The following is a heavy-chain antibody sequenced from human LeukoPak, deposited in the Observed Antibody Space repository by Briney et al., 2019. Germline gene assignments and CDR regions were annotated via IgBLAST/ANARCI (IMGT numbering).Heavy chain of an antibody. J-gene: IGHJ4*02. V-gene: IGHV3-21*01. CDR3: ARASSRATVDY. CDR2: ISSSSSYI. CDR1: GSTFSSYS. Sequence: GGSLRLSCAASGSTFSSYSMNWVRQAPGKGLEWVSSISSSSSYIYYADSVKGRFTISRDNAKNSLYLQMNSLRAEDTAVYYCARASSRATVDYWGQGTLVTVSS. D-gene: IGHD4-17*01.